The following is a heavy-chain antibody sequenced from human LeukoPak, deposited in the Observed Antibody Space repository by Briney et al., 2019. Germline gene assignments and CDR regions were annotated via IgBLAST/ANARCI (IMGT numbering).Heavy chain of an antibody. CDR2: IWYDGSNK. Sequence: GSLRPSCAAAGFNLQRLGMHWGRQGPGQGAEWVAVIWYDGSNKYYADSVKGRFTISRDNSKNTLYLQMNSLRAEDTAVYYCASPDYGVDYWGQGTLVTVSS. D-gene: IGHD4-17*01. V-gene: IGHV3-33*01. CDR3: ASPDYGVDY. CDR1: GFNLQRLG. J-gene: IGHJ4*02.